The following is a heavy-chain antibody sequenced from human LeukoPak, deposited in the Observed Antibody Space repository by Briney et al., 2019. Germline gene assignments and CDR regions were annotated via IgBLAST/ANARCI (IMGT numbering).Heavy chain of an antibody. Sequence: GGSLRLSCAASVFTLSSYWMSWVRQAPGKGLEWVANINQGGSDKYYVDSVKGRFTISRDNAQKSLFLQMDSLRADDTAVYYCGGDRTSSAGSDFWGQGTLVTVSS. CDR1: VFTLSSYW. CDR2: INQGGSDK. V-gene: IGHV3-7*01. J-gene: IGHJ4*02. D-gene: IGHD6-13*01. CDR3: GGDRTSSAGSDF.